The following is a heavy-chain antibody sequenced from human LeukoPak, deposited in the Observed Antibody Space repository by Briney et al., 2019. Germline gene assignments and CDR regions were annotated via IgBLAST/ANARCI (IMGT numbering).Heavy chain of an antibody. V-gene: IGHV4-39*01. D-gene: IGHD1-26*01. J-gene: IGHJ6*02. CDR1: VGSISSISSNN. CDR2: IHYTGST. CDR3: ARHTPSESYYLFYYYGMDV. Sequence: PSETLSLTCAVSVGSISSISSNNWAWIRQPPRKGLELIAAIHYTGSTYYNPSFVSRVTISVDTSKNQFSLKLSSVTAADTAVYYCARHTPSESYYLFYYYGMDVWGQGTTVTVSS.